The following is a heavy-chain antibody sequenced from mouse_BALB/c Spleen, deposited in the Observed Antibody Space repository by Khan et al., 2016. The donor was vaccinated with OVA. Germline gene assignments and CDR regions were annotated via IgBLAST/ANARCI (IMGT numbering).Heavy chain of an antibody. CDR2: ISYSGST. D-gene: IGHD2-3*01. CDR1: GYSITSDYA. J-gene: IGHJ4*01. V-gene: IGHV3-2*02. CDR3: ARDGSRYNYVMDY. Sequence: QLEESGPGLVKPSQSLSLTCTVTGYSITSDYAWNWIRQFPGNKLEWMGYISYSGSTNYNPSLKSRISITRDTSKNQFFLQLNSVTTEDTATYYCARDGSRYNYVMDYWGQGTSVTVSS.